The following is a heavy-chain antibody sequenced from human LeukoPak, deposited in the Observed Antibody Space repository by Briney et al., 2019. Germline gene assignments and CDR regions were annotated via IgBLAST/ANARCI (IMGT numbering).Heavy chain of an antibody. Sequence: SETLSLTCTVSGGSISSGGYYWSWIRQPPGKGLEWIGYIYHSGSTYYNPSLKSRVTISVDTSKNQFSLKLSSVTAADTAVYYCARDRSGSYRGWGQGTLVTVSS. CDR2: IYHSGST. J-gene: IGHJ4*02. CDR1: GGSISSGGYY. V-gene: IGHV4-30-2*01. CDR3: ARDRSGSYRG. D-gene: IGHD1-26*01.